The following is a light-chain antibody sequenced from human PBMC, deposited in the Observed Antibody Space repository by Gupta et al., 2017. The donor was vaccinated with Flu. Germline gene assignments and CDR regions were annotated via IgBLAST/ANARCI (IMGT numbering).Light chain of an antibody. V-gene: IGLV3-25*03. J-gene: IGLJ3*02. Sequence: PGQTAESSCSGDVGSEAHAYWYQQKAGQAPVVVLQRDVGRSAGIPERFSGSTSDTKVTVIISDVQAEDEADYYCQAADSRDRWVFGGGTKLTV. CDR1: VGSEAH. CDR3: QAADSRDRWV. CDR2: RDV.